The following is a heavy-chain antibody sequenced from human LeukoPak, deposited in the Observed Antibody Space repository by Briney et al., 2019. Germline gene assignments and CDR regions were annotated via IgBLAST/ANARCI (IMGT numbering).Heavy chain of an antibody. CDR1: GYTFTSYG. J-gene: IGHJ3*02. D-gene: IGHD6-13*01. Sequence: ASVKVSCKASGYTFTSYGISWVRQAPGQGLEWMGWISAYNGNTNYAQKFQGRVTMTRDMSTSTVYMELSSLRSEDTAVYYCARGKDSSSWYWFAFDIWGQGTMVTVSS. CDR3: ARGKDSSSWYWFAFDI. CDR2: ISAYNGNT. V-gene: IGHV1-18*01.